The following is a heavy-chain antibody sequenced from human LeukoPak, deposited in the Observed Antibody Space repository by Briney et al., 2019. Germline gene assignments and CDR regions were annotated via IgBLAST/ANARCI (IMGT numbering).Heavy chain of an antibody. D-gene: IGHD5/OR15-5a*01. CDR3: ARVPVIYDKWYFDL. V-gene: IGHV3-20*01. Sequence: PGGSLRLSCAASGFTFDDYGMIWVRQAPGKGLEWVSGINWNGGSTGYADSVRGRFTISRDNAKNSLYLQMNSLRAEDTALYHCARVPVIYDKWYFDLGGRGTLVTVS. J-gene: IGHJ2*01. CDR2: INWNGGST. CDR1: GFTFDDYG.